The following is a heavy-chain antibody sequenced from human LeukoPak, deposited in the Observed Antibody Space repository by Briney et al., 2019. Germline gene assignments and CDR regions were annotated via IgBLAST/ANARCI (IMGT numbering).Heavy chain of an antibody. V-gene: IGHV4-34*01. CDR1: GGSFSDYY. CDR2: INHSGSP. J-gene: IGHJ4*02. Sequence: PSETLSLTCAVYGGSFSDYYWTWIRQPPGKGLEWIGEINHSGSPNNSPSLKSRVSISFDTSKNQFSLKLTSVTAADTAVYYCGSRRTAMFGVIKGPIDYWGQGTLVTVSS. D-gene: IGHD3-3*01. CDR3: GSRRTAMFGVIKGPIDY.